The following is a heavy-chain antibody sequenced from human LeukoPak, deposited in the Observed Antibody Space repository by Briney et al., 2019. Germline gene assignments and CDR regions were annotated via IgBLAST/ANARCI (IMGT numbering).Heavy chain of an antibody. D-gene: IGHD3-22*01. V-gene: IGHV4-34*01. CDR2: INHSGST. CDR1: GGSFSGYY. J-gene: IGHJ4*02. Sequence: SETLSLTCAVYGGSFSGYYWSWIRQPPGKGLEWIGEINHSGSTNYNPSLKSRVTISVDTSKNQFSLKLSSVPAADTAVYYCASCYYYDSSGCAYWGQGTLVTVSS. CDR3: ASCYYYDSSGCAY.